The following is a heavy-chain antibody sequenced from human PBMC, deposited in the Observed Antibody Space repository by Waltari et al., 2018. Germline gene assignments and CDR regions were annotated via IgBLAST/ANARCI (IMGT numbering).Heavy chain of an antibody. J-gene: IGHJ4*02. Sequence: QVQLVQSGAEVRQPGASVRASSKASGYTFTSYDRNGVRQASGQGLEWMGWMNPNSGNTGYAQKFQGRVTMTRNTSISTAYMELSSLRSEDTAVYYCARGTGVGGPLYGDYELEDYWGQGTLVTVSS. V-gene: IGHV1-8*01. CDR1: GYTFTSYD. D-gene: IGHD4-17*01. CDR3: ARGTGVGGPLYGDYELEDY. CDR2: MNPNSGNT.